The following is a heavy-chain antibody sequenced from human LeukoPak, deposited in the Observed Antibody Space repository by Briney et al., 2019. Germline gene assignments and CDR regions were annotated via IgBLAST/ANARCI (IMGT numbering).Heavy chain of an antibody. Sequence: GPLRPSFAASGFPFSSYAMSWVRQAPGKGLGWVSAISGSGGSTYYADSVKGRFTISRDNSKNTLYLQMNSLRAEDTAVYYCAKPLAEYQLLPRAFDIWGQGTMVTVSS. CDR2: ISGSGGST. J-gene: IGHJ3*02. D-gene: IGHD2-2*01. CDR3: AKPLAEYQLLPRAFDI. CDR1: GFPFSSYA. V-gene: IGHV3-23*01.